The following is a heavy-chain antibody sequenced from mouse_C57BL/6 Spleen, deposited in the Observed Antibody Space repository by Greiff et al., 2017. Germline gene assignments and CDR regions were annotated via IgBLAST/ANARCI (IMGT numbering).Heavy chain of an antibody. J-gene: IGHJ2*01. CDR2: IYPRDGST. D-gene: IGHD6-1*01. Sequence: QVQLQQSDAELVKPGASVKISCKVSGYTFTDHTIHWMKQRPEQGLEWIGYIYPRDGSTKYNEKFKGKATLTADKSSSTAYMQLNSLTSVDSAVYFLASSAIQPDGDYFDYWGQGTTLTVSS. V-gene: IGHV1-78*01. CDR1: GYTFTDHT. CDR3: ASSAIQPDGDYFDY.